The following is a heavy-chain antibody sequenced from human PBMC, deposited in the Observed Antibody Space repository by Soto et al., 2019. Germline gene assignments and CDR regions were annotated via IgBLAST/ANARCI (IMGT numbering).Heavy chain of an antibody. D-gene: IGHD3-22*01. CDR3: ARGGGGIVVVLAFDI. Sequence: SETLSLTCAVSGGSISSSNWWSWVRQPPGKGLEWIGEIYHSGSTNYNPSLKSRVTISVDKSKNQFSLKLSSVTAADTAVYYCARGGGGIVVVLAFDIWGQGTMVTVSS. V-gene: IGHV4-4*02. CDR1: GGSISSSNW. CDR2: IYHSGST. J-gene: IGHJ3*02.